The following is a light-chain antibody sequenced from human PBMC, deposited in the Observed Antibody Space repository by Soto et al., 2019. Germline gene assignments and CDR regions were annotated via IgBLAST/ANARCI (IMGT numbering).Light chain of an antibody. CDR3: AAWDDSLNVHV. J-gene: IGLJ1*01. V-gene: IGLV1-44*01. Sequence: QSVLTQPPSASGTPGQRVTISCSGSSSNIGSNTVNWYQQLPGTAPKLLIYSNNQRPSGDPDRFSGSKSGTSASLAISGLQSEDEADYYCAAWDDSLNVHVFGTGNKVTVL. CDR2: SNN. CDR1: SSNIGSNT.